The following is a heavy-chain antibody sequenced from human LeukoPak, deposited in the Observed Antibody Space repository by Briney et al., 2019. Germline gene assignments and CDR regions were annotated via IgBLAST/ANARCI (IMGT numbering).Heavy chain of an antibody. Sequence: GASVKVSCKASGGTFSSYAISWVRQAPGQGLEWMGGIIPIFGTANYAQKFQGRVTITADESTSTAYMELSSLRSEDTAVYYCASDGTTVTIRGTHKFDYWGQGTLVTVSS. CDR3: ASDGTTVTIRGTHKFDY. V-gene: IGHV1-69*13. J-gene: IGHJ4*02. CDR2: IIPIFGTA. D-gene: IGHD4-17*01. CDR1: GGTFSSYA.